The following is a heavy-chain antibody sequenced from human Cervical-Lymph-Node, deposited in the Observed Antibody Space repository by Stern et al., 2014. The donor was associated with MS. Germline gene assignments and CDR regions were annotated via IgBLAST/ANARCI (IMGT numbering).Heavy chain of an antibody. CDR3: ARCEVLWFGELPRWFDP. J-gene: IGHJ5*02. V-gene: IGHV3-11*01. CDR1: GFTFSDYY. D-gene: IGHD3-10*01. CDR2: ISRSGSTI. Sequence: VQLVESGGGLVKPGGSLRLSCAASGFTFSDYYMSWIRQAPGQGLEWVSYISRSGSTIYYADAVKCRFTICRDNAKNSRYLQMNSLRAEDTAVYYCARCEVLWFGELPRWFDPWGQGTLVTVSS.